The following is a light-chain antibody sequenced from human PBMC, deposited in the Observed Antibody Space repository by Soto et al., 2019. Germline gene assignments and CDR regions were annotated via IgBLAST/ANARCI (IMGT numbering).Light chain of an antibody. CDR1: QSVSSN. CDR2: GAS. V-gene: IGKV3-15*01. CDR3: QHYNNWPPWT. Sequence: EIVMTQSPATLSVSPGERATLSCRASQSVSSNLAWYQQKPGQAPRLLIYGASIRATGIPARFSGSGSGPEFTLPISSLQSEDFAVYYCQHYNNWPPWTFGQGTKLEIK. J-gene: IGKJ1*01.